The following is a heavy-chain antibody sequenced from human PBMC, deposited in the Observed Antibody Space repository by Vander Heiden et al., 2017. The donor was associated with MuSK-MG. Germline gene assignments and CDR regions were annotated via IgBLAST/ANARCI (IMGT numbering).Heavy chain of an antibody. CDR3: ARDPVYSRRGWMGYFDY. CDR2: IIPILGIA. J-gene: IGHJ4*02. Sequence: QVQLVQSGAEVKKPGSSVKVSCKASGGTFSSYAISWVRQAPGQGLEWMGRIIPILGIANYAQKFQGRVTITADKSTSTAYMELSSLRSEDTAVYYCARDPVYSRRGWMGYFDYWGQGTLVTVSS. CDR1: GGTFSSYA. V-gene: IGHV1-69*04. D-gene: IGHD6-13*01.